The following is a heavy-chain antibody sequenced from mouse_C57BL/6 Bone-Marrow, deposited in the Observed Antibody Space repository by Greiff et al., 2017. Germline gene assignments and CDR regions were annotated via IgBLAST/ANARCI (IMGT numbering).Heavy chain of an antibody. D-gene: IGHD4-1*01. J-gene: IGHJ3*01. V-gene: IGHV5-17*01. Sequence: EVKVVESGGGLVKPGGSLKLSCAASGFTFSDYGMHWVRHAPEKGLEWVAYISSGSSTIYSADTVKGRFTISRDNAKNTLFLQMTSLGSEDTAMYYCARATGWFAYWGQGTLVTVSA. CDR3: ARATGWFAY. CDR2: ISSGSSTI. CDR1: GFTFSDYG.